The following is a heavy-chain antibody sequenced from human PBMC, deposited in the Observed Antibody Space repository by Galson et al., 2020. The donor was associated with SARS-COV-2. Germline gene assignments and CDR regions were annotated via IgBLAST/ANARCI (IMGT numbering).Heavy chain of an antibody. Sequence: GESLKISCAASGFTFSSYAMSWVRQAPGKGLEWVPAISGSGGSTYYADSVKGRFTISRDNSKNTLYLQMNSLRAEDTAVYYCAKDIRMTTGADDYWGQGTLVTVSS. D-gene: IGHD4-4*01. CDR2: ISGSGGST. CDR3: AKDIRMTTGADDY. V-gene: IGHV3-23*01. J-gene: IGHJ4*02. CDR1: GFTFSSYA.